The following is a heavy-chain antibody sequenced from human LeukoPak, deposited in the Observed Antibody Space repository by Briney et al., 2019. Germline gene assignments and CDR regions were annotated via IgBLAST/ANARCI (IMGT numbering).Heavy chain of an antibody. CDR3: ARICGIAVAGTFDY. CDR2: IYYSGST. D-gene: IGHD6-19*01. CDR1: GGSISSSSYY. V-gene: IGHV4-39*07. J-gene: IGHJ4*02. Sequence: SETLSLTCTVSGGSISSSSYYWGWIRQPPGKGLEWIGSIYYSGSTYYNPSLKSRVTISVDTSKNQFSLKLSSVTAADTAVYYCARICGIAVAGTFDYWGQGTLVTVSS.